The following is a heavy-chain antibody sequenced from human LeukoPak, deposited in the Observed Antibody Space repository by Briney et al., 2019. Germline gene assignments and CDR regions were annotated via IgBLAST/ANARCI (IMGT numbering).Heavy chain of an antibody. CDR2: INWSGTV. V-gene: IGHV4-34*01. D-gene: IGHD2/OR15-2a*01. Sequence: SETLSLTCAIYDGPFRDYKWSWIRQPPGRGPEWLGQINWSGTVDLNKSLKRRVAISLDTSKNEISLEVYSVTAADTAVYFCVRGPTHTFHDFDYWGQGTMVTVSS. CDR1: DGPFRDYK. CDR3: VRGPTHTFHDFDY. J-gene: IGHJ4*02.